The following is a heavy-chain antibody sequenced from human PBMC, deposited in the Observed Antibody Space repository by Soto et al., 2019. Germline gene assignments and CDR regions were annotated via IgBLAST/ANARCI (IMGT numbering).Heavy chain of an antibody. CDR1: GFSLSTSGVG. J-gene: IGHJ4*02. D-gene: IGHD3-22*01. V-gene: IGHV2-5*02. CDR3: VHRRKESSGYYYGC. CDR2: IYWDDDK. Sequence: QITLKESGPALVKPTQTLTVTCTFSGFSLSTSGVGVGWIRQPPGKALEWLALIYWDDDKRYSPSLKSRLTIXEXTXTHQVVLTMTSMDPVDTATYYCVHRRKESSGYYYGCWGQGTLVTVSS.